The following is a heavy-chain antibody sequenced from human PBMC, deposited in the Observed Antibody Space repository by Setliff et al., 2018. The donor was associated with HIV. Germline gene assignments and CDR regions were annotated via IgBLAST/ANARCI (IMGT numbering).Heavy chain of an antibody. D-gene: IGHD5-18*01. J-gene: IGHJ6*03. CDR1: GFTFSNFG. Sequence: PGGSLRLSCAASGFTFSNFGMHWVRQAPGKGLEWVAFIRIDGINKYYADSVKGRSTISRDNSKNTVYLQMNSLRPEDSAVFYCAKDLRIDTRADYYIDVGGKGTTVTVSS. V-gene: IGHV3-30*02. CDR3: AKDLRIDTRADYYIDV. CDR2: IRIDGINK.